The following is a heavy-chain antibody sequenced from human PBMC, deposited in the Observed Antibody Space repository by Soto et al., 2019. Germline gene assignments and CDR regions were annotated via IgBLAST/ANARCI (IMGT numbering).Heavy chain of an antibody. J-gene: IGHJ4*02. D-gene: IGHD6-6*01. CDR2: ISWNSGSI. CDR3: AKDAREYSSSSFDY. Sequence: GGSLRLSCAASGFTFDDYAMHWVRQAPGKGLEWVSGISWNSGSIGYADSVKGRFTISRDNAKNSLYLQMNSLRAEDTALYYCAKDAREYSSSSFDYWGQGTLVTVSS. V-gene: IGHV3-9*01. CDR1: GFTFDDYA.